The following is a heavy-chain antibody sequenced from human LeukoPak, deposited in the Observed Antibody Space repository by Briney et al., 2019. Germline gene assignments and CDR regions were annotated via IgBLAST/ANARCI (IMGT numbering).Heavy chain of an antibody. D-gene: IGHD6-19*01. CDR3: ARRGMSSSGWYFDL. V-gene: IGHV4-59*08. CDR1: GGSISSYY. Sequence: SETLSLTCTVSGGSISSYYWSGIRQPPGKGLEWIGYIYYSGRTNYNPSLKSRVTISVDTSKNQFSLKLSSVTAADTAVYYCARRGMSSSGWYFDLWGRGIPVTVSS. CDR2: IYYSGRT. J-gene: IGHJ2*01.